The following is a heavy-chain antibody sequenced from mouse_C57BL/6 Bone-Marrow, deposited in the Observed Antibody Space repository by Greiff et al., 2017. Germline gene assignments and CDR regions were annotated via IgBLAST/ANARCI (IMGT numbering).Heavy chain of an antibody. CDR2: INPNNGGT. D-gene: IGHD1-1*01. Sequence: VQLQQSGPELVKPGASVKISCKASGYTFTDYYMNWVKQSHGKSLEWIGDINPNNGGTSYTQKFKGKATLTVDKSSRTAYMELRSLTSEDSAVYYCARYHYYGSSYYWGQGTTLTVSS. J-gene: IGHJ2*01. CDR1: GYTFTDYY. CDR3: ARYHYYGSSYY. V-gene: IGHV1-26*01.